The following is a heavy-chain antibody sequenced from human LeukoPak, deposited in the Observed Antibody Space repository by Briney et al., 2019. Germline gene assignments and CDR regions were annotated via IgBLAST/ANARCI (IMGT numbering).Heavy chain of an antibody. CDR2: IYYSGST. CDR1: GGSISSSSYY. D-gene: IGHD3-3*01. J-gene: IGHJ4*02. V-gene: IGHV4-39*01. Sequence: SETLSLTCTVSGGSISSSSYYWGWIRQPPGKGLEWIGSIYYSGSTYYNPSLKSRVTISVDTSKNQFSLKLSSVTAADTAVYYCAIASSGYFNYWGQGTLVTVSS. CDR3: AIASSGYFNY.